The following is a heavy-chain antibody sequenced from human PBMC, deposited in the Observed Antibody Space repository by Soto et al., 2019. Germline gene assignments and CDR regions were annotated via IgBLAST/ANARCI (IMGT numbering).Heavy chain of an antibody. Sequence: PGGSLSLSCAAYGFSSSKYCMHWVRQAPGKGLEWVACVTSDRNNKYYGDSVKGRFTISRDNSKNMVFQQVDSLIVDDTAVYYCGKDGVIQLLPEWPDPWGQGTLVTVSS. CDR3: GKDGVIQLLPEWPDP. CDR1: GFSSSKYC. D-gene: IGHD3-3*01. J-gene: IGHJ5*02. CDR2: VTSDRNNK. V-gene: IGHV3-30*18.